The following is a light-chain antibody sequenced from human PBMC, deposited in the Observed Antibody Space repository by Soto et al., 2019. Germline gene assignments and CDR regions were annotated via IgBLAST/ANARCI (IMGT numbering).Light chain of an antibody. CDR2: KAS. J-gene: IGKJ1*01. CDR3: QQYNSSPT. Sequence: DIQMTQSPSTLSASVGDRVTITCRASQSISSWLAWYQQKPGKAPKLLIYKASSLESGVPSSFSGSGSGTEFTLTISSLQPDDFATYYCQQYNSSPTFGQGTKVEIK. CDR1: QSISSW. V-gene: IGKV1-5*03.